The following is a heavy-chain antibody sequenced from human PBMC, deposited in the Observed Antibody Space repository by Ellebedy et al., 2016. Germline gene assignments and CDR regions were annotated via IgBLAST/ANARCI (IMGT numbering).Heavy chain of an antibody. CDR3: ARDPGYCSGGSCYDYYYYGMDV. J-gene: IGHJ6*02. V-gene: IGHV3-48*04. CDR1: GFTFSSYS. D-gene: IGHD2-15*01. Sequence: GESLKISXAASGFTFSSYSMNWVRQAPGKGLEWVSSISSSSSTIYYADSVKGRFTISRDNAKNSLYLQMNGLRAEDTAVYYCARDPGYCSGGSCYDYYYYGMDVWGQGTTVTVSS. CDR2: ISSSSSTI.